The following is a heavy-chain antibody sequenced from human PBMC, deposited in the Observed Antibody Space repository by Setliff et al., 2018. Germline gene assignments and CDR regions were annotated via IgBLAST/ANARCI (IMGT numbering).Heavy chain of an antibody. CDR3: ARGAGWWDL. V-gene: IGHV4-59*08. Sequence: SETLSLTCTVSGGHIRTYYWSWIRQPPGKGLEWIGFVQNGGSTNYNPSLKSRVTISVDTSKNQFSLKLSSVTAADTAVYYCARGAGWWDLWGQGTLVTVSS. CDR2: VQNGGST. CDR1: GGHIRTYY. J-gene: IGHJ5*02.